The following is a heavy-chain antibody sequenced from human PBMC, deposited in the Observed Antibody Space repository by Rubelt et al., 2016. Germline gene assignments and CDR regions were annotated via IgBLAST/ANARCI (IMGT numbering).Heavy chain of an antibody. J-gene: IGHJ4*02. CDR3: AGGAGNDQYYLDY. V-gene: IGHV3-33*01. CDR2: IWYDGSII. D-gene: IGHD1-1*01. Sequence: QVQLVESGGGVVQPGRSLRLSCAASGFTFSNYGLHWVRQAPGKGLEWVAIIWYDGSIIYYADSVKGRFTISRDNSQNTLYLQMNSLIAEDTAMDYGAGGAGNDQYYLDYVGQGARVTV. CDR1: GFTFSNYG.